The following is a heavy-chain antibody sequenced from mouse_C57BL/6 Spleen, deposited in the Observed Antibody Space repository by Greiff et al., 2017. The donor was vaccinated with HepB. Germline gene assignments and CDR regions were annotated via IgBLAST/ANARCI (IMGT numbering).Heavy chain of an antibody. Sequence: EVQLVESGGGLVKPGGSLKLSCAASGFTFSSYAMSWVRQTPEKRLEWVATISDGGSYTYYPDNVKGRFTISRDNAKNNLYLQMSHLKSEDTAMYYCARDRGYGRTGFAYWGQGTLVTVSA. J-gene: IGHJ3*01. CDR1: GFTFSSYA. CDR3: ARDRGYGRTGFAY. D-gene: IGHD3-1*01. CDR2: ISDGGSYT. V-gene: IGHV5-4*01.